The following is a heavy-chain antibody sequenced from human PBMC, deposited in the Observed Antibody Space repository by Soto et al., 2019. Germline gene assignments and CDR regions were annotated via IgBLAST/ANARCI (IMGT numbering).Heavy chain of an antibody. J-gene: IGHJ4*02. CDR1: GCPFSSYS. Sequence: PGGSLRLSCASSGCPFSSYSINWVRQAPGKGLEWISYINSRSSVIRYADSVQGRFIISRDNAKNSLYLQMNSLKDEDSAVYYCVRDLNWGFDYWGLGALVTVSS. CDR3: VRDLNWGFDY. CDR2: INSRSSVI. D-gene: IGHD7-27*01. V-gene: IGHV3-48*02.